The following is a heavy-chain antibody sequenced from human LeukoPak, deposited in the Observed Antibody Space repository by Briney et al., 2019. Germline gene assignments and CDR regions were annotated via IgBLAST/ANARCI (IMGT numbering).Heavy chain of an antibody. J-gene: IGHJ3*02. Sequence: GGXXRXXXAXXGXXFXRXWXXWVRQAPGKGLQWVANIXQDGSEKHYVDSVKGRFTISRDNAENSLYLQMNSLRAEDTAVYYCARGVPRYYESSGYEDDAFDIWGQGTMVTVSS. CDR2: IXQDGSEK. CDR1: GXXFXRXW. CDR3: ARGVPRYYESSGYEDDAFDI. V-gene: IGHV3-7*03. D-gene: IGHD3-22*01.